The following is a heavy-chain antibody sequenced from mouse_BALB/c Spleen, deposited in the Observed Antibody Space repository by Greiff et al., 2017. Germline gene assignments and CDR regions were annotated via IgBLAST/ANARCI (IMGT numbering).Heavy chain of an antibody. J-gene: IGHJ4*01. V-gene: IGHV1S135*01. D-gene: IGHD2-4*01. CDR2: IDPYYGGT. CDR1: GYSFTGYN. CDR3: ARRVGYDYHYAMDY. Sequence: VQLQQSGPELEKPGASVKISCKASGYSFTGYNMNWVKQSNGKSLEWIGNIDPYYGGTSYNQKFKGKATLNVDKSSSTSYMQLKSLTSEDSAVYYCARRVGYDYHYAMDYWGQGTSVTVSS.